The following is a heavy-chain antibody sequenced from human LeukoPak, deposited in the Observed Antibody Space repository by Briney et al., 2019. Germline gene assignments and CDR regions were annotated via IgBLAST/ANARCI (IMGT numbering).Heavy chain of an antibody. Sequence: GGSLRLSCAASGFRFSSYGMSWVRQAPGKGLEWVSAISGSGGSTYYADSVKGRFTISRDNSKNTLYLQMNSLRAEDTAVYYCAKDHGRDYYGSGRYDYWGQGTLVTVSS. CDR1: GFRFSSYG. CDR2: ISGSGGST. V-gene: IGHV3-23*01. CDR3: AKDHGRDYYGSGRYDY. J-gene: IGHJ4*02. D-gene: IGHD3-10*01.